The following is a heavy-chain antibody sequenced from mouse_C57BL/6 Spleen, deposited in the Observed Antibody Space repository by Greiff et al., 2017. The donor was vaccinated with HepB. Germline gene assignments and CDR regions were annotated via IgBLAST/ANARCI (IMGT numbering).Heavy chain of an antibody. J-gene: IGHJ2*01. CDR2: ISSGGSYT. V-gene: IGHV5-6*01. D-gene: IGHD1-1*01. CDR3: ASDYYGSSLFDY. CDR1: GFTFSSYG. Sequence: EVQGVESGGDLVKPGGSLKLSCAASGFTFSSYGMSWVRQTPDKRLEWVATISSGGSYTYYPDSVKGRFTISRDNAKNTLYLQMSSLKSEDTAMYYCASDYYGSSLFDYWGQGTTLTVSS.